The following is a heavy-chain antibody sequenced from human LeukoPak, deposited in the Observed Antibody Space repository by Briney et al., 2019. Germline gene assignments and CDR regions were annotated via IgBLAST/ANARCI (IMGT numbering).Heavy chain of an antibody. CDR3: VRPIRGYSFDYYDY. J-gene: IGHJ4*02. V-gene: IGHV4-59*01. D-gene: IGHD5-18*01. Sequence: SETLSLTCTVSGGSITSSYWSWIRQPPGKGLEGIGCMYYSGSTNYNPSLKSRVTMSVDTSKNQFSLKLTSVTAADTAVYYCVRPIRGYSFDYYDYWGQGTLVTVSS. CDR2: MYYSGST. CDR1: GGSITSSY.